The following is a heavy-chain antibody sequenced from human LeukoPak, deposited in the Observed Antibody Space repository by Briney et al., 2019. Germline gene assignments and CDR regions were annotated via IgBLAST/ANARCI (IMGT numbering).Heavy chain of an antibody. Sequence: SVKVSCKASAGTFSSYAIGWVRQAPGQGLEWMGGIIPIFGTANYDQKFQGRVTITADKSTSTAYVELSSLRSEDTAVYYCARGYYDSSEGFDYWGQGTLVTVSS. J-gene: IGHJ4*02. CDR2: IIPIFGTA. V-gene: IGHV1-69*06. CDR3: ARGYYDSSEGFDY. D-gene: IGHD3-22*01. CDR1: AGTFSSYA.